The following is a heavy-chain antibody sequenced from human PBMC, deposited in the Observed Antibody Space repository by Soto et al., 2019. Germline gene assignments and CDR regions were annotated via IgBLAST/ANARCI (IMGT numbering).Heavy chain of an antibody. CDR2: IRSKANSYAT. Sequence: PGGSLRLSCAASGFTFSGSAMHWVRQASGKWLEWVGRIRSKANSYATAYAASVKGRFTISRDDSKNTAYLQMNSLKTEDTAVYYCTRRLPVGITIFGLEFDPWGQGTLVTVSS. D-gene: IGHD3-3*01. CDR1: GFTFSGSA. V-gene: IGHV3-73*01. J-gene: IGHJ5*02. CDR3: TRRLPVGITIFGLEFDP.